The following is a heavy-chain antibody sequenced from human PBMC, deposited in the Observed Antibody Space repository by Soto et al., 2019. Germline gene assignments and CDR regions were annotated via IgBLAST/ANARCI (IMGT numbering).Heavy chain of an antibody. D-gene: IGHD4-17*01. CDR2: ISSSTI. CDR3: ARGPSYSDSYFDH. V-gene: IGHV3-48*01. Sequence: GGSLRLSCAASGFTFSSYSMNWVRQAPGKGLEWVSYISSSTIYYADSVEGRFTISRDNSKNTVYLQMNSLRLEDTAVYYCARGPSYSDSYFDHWGQGTLVTVSS. J-gene: IGHJ4*02. CDR1: GFTFSSYS.